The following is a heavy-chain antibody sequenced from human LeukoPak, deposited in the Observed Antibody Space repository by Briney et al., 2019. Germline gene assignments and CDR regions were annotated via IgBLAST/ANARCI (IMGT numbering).Heavy chain of an antibody. D-gene: IGHD6-19*01. Sequence: PSETLSLTCAVYGGSFSGYYWSWIRQPPGKGLEWIGEINHSGSTNYNPSPKSRVTISVDTSKNQFSLKLTSVTAADTAVYYCARRRRSLAVAGGYFDYWGQGTLVTVSS. CDR2: INHSGST. V-gene: IGHV4-34*01. CDR3: ARRRRSLAVAGGYFDY. CDR1: GGSFSGYY. J-gene: IGHJ4*02.